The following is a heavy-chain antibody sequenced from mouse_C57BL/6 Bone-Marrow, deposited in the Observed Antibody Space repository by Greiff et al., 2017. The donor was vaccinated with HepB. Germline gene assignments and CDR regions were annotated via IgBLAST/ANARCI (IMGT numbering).Heavy chain of an antibody. CDR1: GYSFTGYY. CDR3: ARSTTVVAGDWYFDV. D-gene: IGHD1-1*01. CDR2: INPSTGGT. Sequence: EVQLVESGPELVKPGASVKISCKASGYSFTGYYMNWVKQSPEKSLEWIGEINPSTGGTTYNQKFKAKATLTVDKSSSTAYMQLKSLTSEDSAVYYCARSTTVVAGDWYFDVWGTGTTVTVSS. J-gene: IGHJ1*03. V-gene: IGHV1-42*01.